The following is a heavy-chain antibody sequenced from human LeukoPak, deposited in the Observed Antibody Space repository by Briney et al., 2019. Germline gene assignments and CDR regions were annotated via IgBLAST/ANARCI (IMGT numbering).Heavy chain of an antibody. CDR2: INPSGGRT. CDR1: GYTFTSYY. D-gene: IGHD3-22*01. CDR3: ARDPKDDSSGYYYFDY. J-gene: IGHJ4*02. Sequence: ASVKVSCKASGYTFTSYYLHWVRQAPGHGLEWMGVINPSGGRTSYAPKFQGRVTMSRDMSTSTVSMELSSLRSEDTAVYNCARDPKDDSSGYYYFDYWGQGTLVTVSS. V-gene: IGHV1-46*01.